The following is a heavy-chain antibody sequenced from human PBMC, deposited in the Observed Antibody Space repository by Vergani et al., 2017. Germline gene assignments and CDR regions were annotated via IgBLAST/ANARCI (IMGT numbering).Heavy chain of an antibody. CDR3: AKVGGSTSCPYWGGAFDV. V-gene: IGHV3-23*01. Sequence: QLLESGGGLIQPGGSLRHPCAASGFTFNLSAMTWARQAPGKGREWVSGNNNNGVSTYYADPVTGRFTISRDNSKNTLYLQMTELRAEDTDTYYCAKVGGSTSCPYWGGAFDVWGHGTMVTVSS. CDR1: GFTFNLSA. J-gene: IGHJ3*01. CDR2: NNNNGVST. D-gene: IGHD2-2*01.